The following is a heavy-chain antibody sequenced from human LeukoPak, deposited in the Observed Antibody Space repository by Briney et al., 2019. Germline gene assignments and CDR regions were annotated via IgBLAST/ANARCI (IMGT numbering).Heavy chain of an antibody. CDR3: ARAGGGVAAFDI. Sequence: KPSETLSLTCTVSGGSISSSSYYWGWIRQPPGKGLEWIGSIYYSGSTYYNPSLKSRVTISVDTSKNQFSLKLSSVTAADTAVYYCARAGGGVAAFDIWGQGTMVTVSS. D-gene: IGHD3-16*01. CDR2: IYYSGST. J-gene: IGHJ3*02. V-gene: IGHV4-39*07. CDR1: GGSISSSSYY.